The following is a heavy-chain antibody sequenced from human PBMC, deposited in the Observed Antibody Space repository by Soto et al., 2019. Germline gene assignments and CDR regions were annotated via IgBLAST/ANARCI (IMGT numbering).Heavy chain of an antibody. V-gene: IGHV3-15*01. CDR2: IKSKTDGGAR. CDR3: VEGWNDF. Sequence: EVQLVESGGDLVEPGGSLRLSCVTSGFMFSSAWMSWVRQAPGKGLEWVGRIKSKTDGGARDYAAPVNGRFSISRDHSTSTLYPQMNSLRTEDTALYYCVEGWNDFWGQGNLVTVSS. J-gene: IGHJ4*02. CDR1: GFMFSSAW. D-gene: IGHD1-1*01.